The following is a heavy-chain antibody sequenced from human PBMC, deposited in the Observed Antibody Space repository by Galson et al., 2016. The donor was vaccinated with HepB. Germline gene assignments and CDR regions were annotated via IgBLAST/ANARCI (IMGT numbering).Heavy chain of an antibody. D-gene: IGHD2-8*01. CDR1: GYTFSNYD. Sequence: SVKVSCKASGYTFSNYDINWVRQAPGQGPEWMAWMNPKSGNTGYAQSFKARVTMTRDTSISTAYMELYSLTSEDTAVYFCARGGTLPKTNLYGMDVWGQGFLVSVSS. V-gene: IGHV1-8*01. J-gene: IGHJ6*02. CDR3: ARGGTLPKTNLYGMDV. CDR2: MNPKSGNT.